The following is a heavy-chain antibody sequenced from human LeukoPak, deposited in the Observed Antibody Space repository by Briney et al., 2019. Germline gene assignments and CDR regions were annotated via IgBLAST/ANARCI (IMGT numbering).Heavy chain of an antibody. CDR3: ARTPDGADY. CDR1: GFTFNNYW. D-gene: IGHD3-10*01. J-gene: IGHJ4*02. V-gene: IGHV3-7*01. CDR2: IKQDGTEI. Sequence: TGGSLRLSCAASGFTFNNYWMTWFRQAPGKGLEWVANIKQDGTEIFYVDSVRGRFIISRDNAENSLYLQMNSLRVEDTAVCYCARTPDGADYWGQGTLVTVSS.